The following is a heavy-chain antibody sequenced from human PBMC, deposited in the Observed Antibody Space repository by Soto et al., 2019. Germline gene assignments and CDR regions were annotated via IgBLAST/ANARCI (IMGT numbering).Heavy chain of an antibody. J-gene: IGHJ4*02. Sequence: EVQLVESGGGLTQPGGSLRLSCAASGFNFIRKYMIWVRQAPGKGLEWVSILYSGGTTYYADSVKGRFTISRDTSENTLYLQMNSLRAEDTAVYYCARGLYDSGSFYFDFWGQGTLVTV. CDR3: ARGLYDSGSFYFDF. V-gene: IGHV3-53*01. CDR2: LYSGGTT. D-gene: IGHD3-10*01. CDR1: GFNFIRKY.